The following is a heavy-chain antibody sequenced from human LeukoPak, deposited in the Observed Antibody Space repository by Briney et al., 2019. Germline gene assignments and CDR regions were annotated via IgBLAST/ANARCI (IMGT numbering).Heavy chain of an antibody. D-gene: IGHD3-22*01. J-gene: IGHJ6*02. CDR2: IYYSGST. CDR1: GGSISSGGYY. Sequence: PSETLSLTCTVSGGSISSGGYYWSWIRQHPGKGLEWIGYIYYSGSTYYNPSLKSRVTISVDTSKNQFSLKLSSVTAADMAVYYCARDTYYYDSSGYYGMDVWGQGTTVTVSS. CDR3: ARDTYYYDSSGYYGMDV. V-gene: IGHV4-31*03.